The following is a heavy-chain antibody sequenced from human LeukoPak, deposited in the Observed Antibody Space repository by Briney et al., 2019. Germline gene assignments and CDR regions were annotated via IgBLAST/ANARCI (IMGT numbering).Heavy chain of an antibody. V-gene: IGHV1-24*01. Sequence: ASVKVSCKVSGYTLTELSMHWVRQAPGKGLEWMGGFDPEDGETIYAQKFQGRVTMTEDTSTDTAYMELSSLSSEDTAVYYCATTTMVRGPYNWFDPWGQGTLVTVSS. CDR1: GYTLTELS. CDR2: FDPEDGET. CDR3: ATTTMVRGPYNWFDP. D-gene: IGHD3-10*01. J-gene: IGHJ5*02.